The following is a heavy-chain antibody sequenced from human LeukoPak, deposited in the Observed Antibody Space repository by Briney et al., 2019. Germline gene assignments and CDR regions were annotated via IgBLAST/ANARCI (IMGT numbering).Heavy chain of an antibody. D-gene: IGHD5-18*01. J-gene: IGHJ4*02. V-gene: IGHV4-34*01. CDR1: GGSFSGYY. CDR3: ARGRFGHTAPFAN. CDR2: INHSGST. Sequence: SETLSLTCAVYGGSFSGYYWSWIRQPPGKGLEWIGGINHSGSTNYNPSLKSRVTISVDTSKNQFSLKLSSVTAADTAVYYCARGRFGHTAPFANWGQGTLVTVSS.